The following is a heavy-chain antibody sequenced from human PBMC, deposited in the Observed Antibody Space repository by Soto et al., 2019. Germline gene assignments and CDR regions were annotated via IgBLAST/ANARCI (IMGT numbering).Heavy chain of an antibody. D-gene: IGHD2-15*01. V-gene: IGHV3-64*04. Sequence: PGGSLRLSCSASGFTFSMHSMHWVRPTPGKALEYVSAISRDGRSTFYADSVKGRFTISRDNSKNTLYLQMNSLRAEDTAVYYCARDGYCSGGSCYSVPVFDYWGQGTLVTVSS. CDR2: ISRDGRST. J-gene: IGHJ4*02. CDR1: GFTFSMHS. CDR3: ARDGYCSGGSCYSVPVFDY.